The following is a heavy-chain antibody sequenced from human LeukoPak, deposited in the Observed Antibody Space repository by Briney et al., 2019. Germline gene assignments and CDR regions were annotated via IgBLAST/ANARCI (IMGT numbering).Heavy chain of an antibody. CDR2: ISSSGST. V-gene: IGHV4-59*01. J-gene: IGHJ3*02. CDR1: GDSISSYY. D-gene: IGHD2-2*01. CDR3: ARKYCSTTGCSYGFDI. Sequence: PSETLSLTCTVSGDSISSYYWIWIRQPPGKGLEWIGCISSSGSTNYNPSLKSRVTISVDTSEKQFSLNLSSVTAADTAVYFCARKYCSTTGCSYGFDIWGQGTMVTVSS.